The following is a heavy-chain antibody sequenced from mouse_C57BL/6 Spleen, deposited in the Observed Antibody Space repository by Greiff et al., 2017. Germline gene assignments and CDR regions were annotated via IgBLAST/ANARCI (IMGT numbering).Heavy chain of an antibody. CDR3: ATGSSYDYAMDY. CDR1: GYTFTSYW. V-gene: IGHV1-74*01. CDR2: IHPSDSDT. J-gene: IGHJ4*01. Sequence: VQLQQPGAELVKPGASVKVSCKASGYTFTSYWMHWVKQRPGQGLEWIGRIHPSDSDTNYNQKLKGKATLTVDKSSSTAYMQLSSLTSEDSAVYYCATGSSYDYAMDYWGQGTSVTVSS. D-gene: IGHD1-1*01.